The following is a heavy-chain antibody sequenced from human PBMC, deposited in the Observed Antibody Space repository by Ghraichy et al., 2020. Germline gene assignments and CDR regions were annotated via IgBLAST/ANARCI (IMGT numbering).Heavy chain of an antibody. CDR3: ARDLDGGDESVWFDP. J-gene: IGHJ5*02. V-gene: IGHV3-74*01. Sequence: GGSLRLSCAASGFTFSSYWMHWVRQAPGKGLVWVSRINSDGSSTSYADSVKGRFTISRDNAKNTLYLQMNSLRAEDTAVYYCARDLDGGDESVWFDPWGQGTLVTVSS. CDR2: INSDGSST. D-gene: IGHD3-16*01. CDR1: GFTFSSYW.